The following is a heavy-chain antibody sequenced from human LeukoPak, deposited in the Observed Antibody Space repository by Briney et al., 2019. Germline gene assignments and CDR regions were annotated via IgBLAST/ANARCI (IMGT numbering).Heavy chain of an antibody. Sequence: GGSLRLSCAASGFTFSSYSMNWVRQAPGKGLEWVSSISGSSSYIYYADSVKGRFTISRDNAKNTLYLQMNSLRAEDTAVYYCAKGYCSSTSCRGDYWGQGTLVTVSS. CDR1: GFTFSSYS. V-gene: IGHV3-21*04. J-gene: IGHJ4*02. D-gene: IGHD2-2*01. CDR2: ISGSSSYI. CDR3: AKGYCSSTSCRGDY.